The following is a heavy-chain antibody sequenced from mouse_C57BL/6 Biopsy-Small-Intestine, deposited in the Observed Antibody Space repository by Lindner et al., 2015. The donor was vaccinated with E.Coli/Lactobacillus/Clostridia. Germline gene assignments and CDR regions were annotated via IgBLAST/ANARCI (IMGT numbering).Heavy chain of an antibody. CDR2: IYPGDGSS. CDR1: DYTFTGYG. CDR3: ARELYMDY. V-gene: IGHV1-85*01. Sequence: VQLQESGPELVKSGASVKLSCQASDYTFTGYGVHWVSQRPGQGLEWIGWIYPGDGSSKYNEKLKGRATLTVDTSSSTAYMELHSLTSEDSAVYFCARELYMDYWGQGTSVTVSS. J-gene: IGHJ4*01. D-gene: IGHD2-12*01.